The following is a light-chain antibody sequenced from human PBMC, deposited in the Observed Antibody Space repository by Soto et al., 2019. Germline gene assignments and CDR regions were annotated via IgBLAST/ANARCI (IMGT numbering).Light chain of an antibody. J-gene: IGKJ1*01. V-gene: IGKV1-39*01. Sequence: DIQMTQSPSSLSASVGDRVIITCRASQSIRKYLNWYQHKPGKVPTLLIYAASSLQSGVPSRFSGSGSGTEFTLTITNLQPEDFATYYCQQSGDTPPWTFGQGTKVEIK. CDR3: QQSGDTPPWT. CDR1: QSIRKY. CDR2: AAS.